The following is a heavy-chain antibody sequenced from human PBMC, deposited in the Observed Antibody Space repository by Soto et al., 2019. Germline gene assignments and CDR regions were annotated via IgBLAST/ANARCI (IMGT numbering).Heavy chain of an antibody. Sequence: LSLTCTVSGGSISSGGYYWSWIRQHPGKGLEWIGYIYYSGSTYYNPSLKSRVTISVDTSKNQFSLKLSSVTAADTAVYYCASYNERKPFYDSSGYYYFDYWGQGTLVTVSS. V-gene: IGHV4-31*03. CDR3: ASYNERKPFYDSSGYYYFDY. CDR2: IYYSGST. D-gene: IGHD3-22*01. CDR1: GGSISSGGYY. J-gene: IGHJ4*02.